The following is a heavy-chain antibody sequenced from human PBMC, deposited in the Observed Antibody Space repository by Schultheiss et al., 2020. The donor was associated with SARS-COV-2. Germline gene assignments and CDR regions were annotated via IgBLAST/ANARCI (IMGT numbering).Heavy chain of an antibody. CDR2: IYPGDSDT. D-gene: IGHD1-26*01. J-gene: IGHJ3*02. V-gene: IGHV5-51*01. Sequence: GGSLRLSCKGSGYSFTSYWIGWVRQMPGKGLEWMGIIYPGDSDTRYSPSFQGHVTISADKSISTAYLQWSSLKASDTAMYYCARLYMVWETGAFDIWGQGTMVTVSS. CDR3: ARLYMVWETGAFDI. CDR1: GYSFTSYW.